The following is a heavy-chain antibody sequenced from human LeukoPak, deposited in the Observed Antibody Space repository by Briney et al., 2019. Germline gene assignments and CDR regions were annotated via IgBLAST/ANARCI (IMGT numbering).Heavy chain of an antibody. CDR2: LRNEANRFTT. J-gene: IGHJ6*02. D-gene: IGHD3-22*01. V-gene: IGHV3-72*01. Sequence: GGSLRLSCTASGFVFSDYYMDWIRQVPGKGLEWVGRLRNEANRFTTVYAASVKGRFAISGDESKNSLFLQMNSLRIDDTAVYFCAGAVGYCHGSSCSSFFNYGINVWGHGTTVTVSS. CDR1: GFVFSDYY. CDR3: AGAVGYCHGSSCSSFFNYGINV.